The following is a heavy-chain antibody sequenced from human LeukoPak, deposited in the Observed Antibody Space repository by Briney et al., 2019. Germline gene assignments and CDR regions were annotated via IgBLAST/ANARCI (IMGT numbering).Heavy chain of an antibody. CDR3: ARPTRDNYYGMDV. CDR2: IIPILGIA. V-gene: IGHV1-69*04. Sequence: ASVKVSCKASGGTFSSYAISWVRQAPGQGLEWMGRIIPILGIANYAQKFQGRVTITADKSTSTAYMELSSLRSEDTAVYYCARPTRDNYYGMDVWGQGTTVTVSS. CDR1: GGTFSSYA. J-gene: IGHJ6*02.